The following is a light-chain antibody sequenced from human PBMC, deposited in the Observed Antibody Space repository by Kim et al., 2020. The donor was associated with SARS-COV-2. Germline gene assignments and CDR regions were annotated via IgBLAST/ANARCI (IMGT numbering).Light chain of an antibody. CDR3: QAWDNNASI. V-gene: IGLV3-1*01. CDR2: QDI. J-gene: IGLJ2*01. Sequence: SVSQGQTASITCSGDNLGGRYVSWYQQRPGQSPVLVIYQDIERPSGIPDRFSGSNSGNTATLTISGTQAMDEADYYCQAWDNNASIFGGGTQLTVL. CDR1: NLGGRY.